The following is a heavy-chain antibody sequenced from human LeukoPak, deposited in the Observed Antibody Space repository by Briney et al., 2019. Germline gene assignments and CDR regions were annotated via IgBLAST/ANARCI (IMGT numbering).Heavy chain of an antibody. J-gene: IGHJ3*02. Sequence: SVKVSCKASGGTFSSYAISWVRQAPGQGLEWMGGIIPILGTATYAQKFQGRVTITTDESTSTAYMELSSLRSEDTAVYYCARGVVPAAMESDAFDIWGQGTMVTVSS. CDR1: GGTFSSYA. V-gene: IGHV1-69*05. CDR2: IIPILGTA. D-gene: IGHD2-2*01. CDR3: ARGVVPAAMESDAFDI.